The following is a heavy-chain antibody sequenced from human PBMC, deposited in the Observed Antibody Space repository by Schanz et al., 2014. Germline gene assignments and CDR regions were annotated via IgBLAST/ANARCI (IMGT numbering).Heavy chain of an antibody. CDR2: VRSKNNRYTT. Sequence: VQLLQFGGGVVQPGRSLRLSCAASGFTFSDHYMAWVRQAPGKGLEWVGRVRSKNNRYTTEYAAAVKGSFAISRDDSKNSLYLQMNSLKTEDTTMCDYARGAYCSRIGCARDSWGQGTLVTVSS. J-gene: IGHJ4*02. CDR3: ARGAYCSRIGCARDS. D-gene: IGHD2-2*01. CDR1: GFTFSDHY. V-gene: IGHV3-72*01.